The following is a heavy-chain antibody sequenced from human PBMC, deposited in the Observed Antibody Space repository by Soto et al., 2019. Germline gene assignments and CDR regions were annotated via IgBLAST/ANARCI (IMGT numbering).Heavy chain of an antibody. CDR1: GYTFTSYA. Sequence: ASVKVSCKASGYTFTSYAMHWVRQAPGQRLEWMGWINAGNGNTKYSQKFQGRVTITRDTSASTAYMELNSLRAEDTAVYYCARIQLGYDAFDIWGQGTMVTVSS. CDR2: INAGNGNT. CDR3: ARIQLGYDAFDI. J-gene: IGHJ3*02. V-gene: IGHV1-3*01. D-gene: IGHD6-6*01.